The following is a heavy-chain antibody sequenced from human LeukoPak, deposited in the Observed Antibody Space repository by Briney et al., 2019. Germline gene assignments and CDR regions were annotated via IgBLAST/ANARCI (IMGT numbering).Heavy chain of an antibody. CDR2: IYHSGST. Sequence: SETLSLTCTVSDYSISSGYYWGWIRQPPGKGLEWIGSIYHSGSTNYNPSLKSRVTISVDTSKNQFSLKLSSVTAADTAVYYCARGRRGGRWLQLYYFDYWGQGTLVTVSS. D-gene: IGHD5-24*01. CDR1: DYSISSGYY. V-gene: IGHV4-38-2*02. J-gene: IGHJ4*02. CDR3: ARGRRGGRWLQLYYFDY.